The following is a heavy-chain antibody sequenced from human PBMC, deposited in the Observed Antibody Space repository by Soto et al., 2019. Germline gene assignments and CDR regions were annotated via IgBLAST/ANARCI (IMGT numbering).Heavy chain of an antibody. V-gene: IGHV4-61*01. CDR1: GGSVSSGSYY. CDR2: IYYSGST. Sequence: SETLSLTCTVSGGSVSSGSYYWSWIRQPPGKGLEWIGYIYYSGSTNYNPSLKSRVTISVDTSKNQFSLKLSSVTAADTAVYYCARVGLSSGWSFDFDYWGQGTLVTVSS. CDR3: ARVGLSSGWSFDFDY. J-gene: IGHJ4*02. D-gene: IGHD6-19*01.